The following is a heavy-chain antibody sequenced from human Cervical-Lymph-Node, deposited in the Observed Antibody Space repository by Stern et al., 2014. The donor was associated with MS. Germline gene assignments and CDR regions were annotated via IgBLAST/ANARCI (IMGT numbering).Heavy chain of an antibody. Sequence: VQLVESGAEVKKPGASVKVSCKASGYTFINYDINWVRQAPGRGLELIGWMNPNIGNTGYAQEFQGRVTMTTNTSISTVYMELSSLTSDDTAVYYCARGLVVSSSLWFDPWGQGTLVTVSS. CDR3: ARGLVVSSSLWFDP. J-gene: IGHJ5*02. CDR2: MNPNIGNT. CDR1: GYTFINYD. D-gene: IGHD6-6*01. V-gene: IGHV1-8*01.